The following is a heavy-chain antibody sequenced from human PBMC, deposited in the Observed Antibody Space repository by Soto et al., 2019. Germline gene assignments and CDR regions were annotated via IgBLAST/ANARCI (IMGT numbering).Heavy chain of an antibody. CDR1: GFFISSGNY. CDR2: IFHGGNT. CDR3: ARARWYDAFDV. J-gene: IGHJ3*01. Sequence: SETLSLTCAVSGFFISSGNYWGWIRKPPGEGLEWIGSIFHGGNTYYNPSLKSRVTISVDMSKNQFSLKLNSVTAADTAVYYCARARWYDAFDVWGQGTVVTVSS. D-gene: IGHD2-15*01. V-gene: IGHV4-38-2*01.